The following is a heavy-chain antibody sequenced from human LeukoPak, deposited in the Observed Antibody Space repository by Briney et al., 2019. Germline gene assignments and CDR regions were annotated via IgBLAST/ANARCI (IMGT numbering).Heavy chain of an antibody. V-gene: IGHV4-4*07. D-gene: IGHD3-10*01. J-gene: IGHJ4*02. Sequence: SETLSLTCTVSGGSISSYYWSWIRQPAGKGLEWIGRIYTSGSTNYNPSLKSRVTMSVDTSKNQFSLKLSSVTAADTVVYYCARVNMVRGTRGFYFDYWGQGTLVTVSS. CDR2: IYTSGST. CDR1: GGSISSYY. CDR3: ARVNMVRGTRGFYFDY.